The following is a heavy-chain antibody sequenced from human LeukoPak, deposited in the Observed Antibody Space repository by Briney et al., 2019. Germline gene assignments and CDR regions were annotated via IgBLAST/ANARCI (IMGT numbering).Heavy chain of an antibody. Sequence: GESLKISCKGSGYSFTSYWIGWVRQMPGKGLEWMGIIYPGDSDTRYSPSFQGQVTISGDKSISTAYLQWSSLKASDTAMYYCARSYRSGWYSDAFDIWGQGTMVTVSS. J-gene: IGHJ3*02. V-gene: IGHV5-51*01. D-gene: IGHD6-19*01. CDR3: ARSYRSGWYSDAFDI. CDR1: GYSFTSYW. CDR2: IYPGDSDT.